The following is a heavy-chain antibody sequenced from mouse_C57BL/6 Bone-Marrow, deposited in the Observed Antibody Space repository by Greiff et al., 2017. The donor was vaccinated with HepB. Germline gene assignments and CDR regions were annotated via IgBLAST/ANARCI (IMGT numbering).Heavy chain of an antibody. Sequence: EVKLMESEGGLVQPGSSMKLSCTASGFTFSDYYMAWVRQVPEKGLEWVANINYDGSSTYYLDSLKSRFIISRDNAKNILYLQMSSLKSEDTATYYCAREDYSSTMDYWGQGTVVTVSS. CDR2: INYDGSST. CDR1: GFTFSDYY. D-gene: IGHD1-1*01. V-gene: IGHV5-16*01. CDR3: AREDYSSTMDY. J-gene: IGHJ4*01.